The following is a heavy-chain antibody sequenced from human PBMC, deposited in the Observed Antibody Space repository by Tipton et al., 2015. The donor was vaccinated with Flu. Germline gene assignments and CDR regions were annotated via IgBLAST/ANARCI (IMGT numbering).Heavy chain of an antibody. D-gene: IGHD2-2*01. Sequence: TLSLTCSVSGDSVGSAYYWNWVRQPPGKGLEWIGYIYNSEYTKYNPSLKSRVTISVDTSKKQFSLQLRSVTAADTAVYYCARDPSLGMPDYFDHWGQGTLVTASS. CDR2: IYNSEYT. V-gene: IGHV4-61*01. CDR3: ARDPSLGMPDYFDH. CDR1: GDSVGSAYY. J-gene: IGHJ4*02.